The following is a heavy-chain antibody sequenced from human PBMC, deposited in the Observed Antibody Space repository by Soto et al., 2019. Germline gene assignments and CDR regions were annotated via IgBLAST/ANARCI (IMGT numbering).Heavy chain of an antibody. CDR2: IIPILGIA. Sequence: QVQLVQSGAEVKKPGSSVKVSCKASGGTFSSYTISWVRQAPGQGLEWMGRIIPILGIANYAQKFQGRVTITADKXXSXAXXELSSLRSEDTAVYYCARVREAVRDNHYYYYGMDVWGQGTTVTVSS. CDR1: GGTFSSYT. J-gene: IGHJ6*02. D-gene: IGHD3-10*01. V-gene: IGHV1-69*02. CDR3: ARVREAVRDNHYYYYGMDV.